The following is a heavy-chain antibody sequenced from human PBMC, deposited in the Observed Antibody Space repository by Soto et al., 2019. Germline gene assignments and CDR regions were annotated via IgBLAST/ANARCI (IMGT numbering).Heavy chain of an antibody. J-gene: IGHJ6*02. D-gene: IGHD3-22*01. Sequence: GGSLRLSCAASGFTFSSYDMHWVRQATGKGLEWVSAIGTAGDTYYPGSVKGRFTISRENAKNSLYLQMNSLRAGDTAVYYCARDGRFYYDSSGSVVFSSGMDVWGQGTTVTVSS. CDR2: IGTAGDT. CDR1: GFTFSSYD. CDR3: ARDGRFYYDSSGSVVFSSGMDV. V-gene: IGHV3-13*01.